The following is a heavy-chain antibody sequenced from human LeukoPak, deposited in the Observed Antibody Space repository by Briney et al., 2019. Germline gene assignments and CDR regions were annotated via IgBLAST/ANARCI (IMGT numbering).Heavy chain of an antibody. CDR1: GFTFSKYW. V-gene: IGHV3-23*01. Sequence: GGSLRLSCAASGFTFSKYWMSWVRQAPGKGLEWVSAISGSGSSTYYADSVQGRFSISRDNSKNTLYLQMNSLRAEDTAVYYCAKGRNDFWSGYPSYGMDVWGQGTTVTVSS. CDR2: ISGSGSST. CDR3: AKGRNDFWSGYPSYGMDV. D-gene: IGHD3-3*01. J-gene: IGHJ6*02.